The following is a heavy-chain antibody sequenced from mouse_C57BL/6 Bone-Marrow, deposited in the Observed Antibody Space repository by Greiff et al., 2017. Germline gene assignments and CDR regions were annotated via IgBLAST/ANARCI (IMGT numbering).Heavy chain of an antibody. CDR3: ARGGNYGGYYFDY. CDR1: GYTFTTYP. Sequence: VQLQQSGAELVKPGASVKMSCKASGYTFTTYPIEWMKQNHGKSLEWIGNFHPYNDDPKYNEKFKGKATLTVEKSSSTVYLALSRLTSDDSAVYYCARGGNYGGYYFDYWGQGTTLTVSS. V-gene: IGHV1-47*01. CDR2: FHPYNDDP. J-gene: IGHJ2*01. D-gene: IGHD2-1*01.